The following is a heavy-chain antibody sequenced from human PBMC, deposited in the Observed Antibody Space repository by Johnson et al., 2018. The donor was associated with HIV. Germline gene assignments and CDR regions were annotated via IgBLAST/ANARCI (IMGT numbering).Heavy chain of an antibody. Sequence: QEKLVESGGGVVQPGGSLRLSCAASGFTFSSYGMHWVRQAPGKGLEWVAFIRYDGSIKYNAEPVKGRFNISRDNSKNTLYLQMKSLRAEDTAVYYCAKDPSYIVATAMTDAFDIWGQGTMVTVSS. V-gene: IGHV3-30*02. CDR3: AKDPSYIVATAMTDAFDI. CDR2: IRYDGSIK. CDR1: GFTFSSYG. D-gene: IGHD5-12*01. J-gene: IGHJ3*02.